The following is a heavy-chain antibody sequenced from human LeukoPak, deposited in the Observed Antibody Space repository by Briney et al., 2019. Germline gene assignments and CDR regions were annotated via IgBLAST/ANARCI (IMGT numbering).Heavy chain of an antibody. CDR2: FDPEDGET. J-gene: IGHJ6*02. Sequence: ASVKVSCKVSAYTLTELSMHWVRQAPGKGLEWMGGFDPEDGETIYAQKFQGRVTMTEDTSTDTAYMELSSLRSEDTAVYYCATSGLAAAAPLYYYYYGMDVWGQGTTVTVSS. CDR3: ATSGLAAAAPLYYYYYGMDV. D-gene: IGHD6-13*01. CDR1: AYTLTELS. V-gene: IGHV1-24*01.